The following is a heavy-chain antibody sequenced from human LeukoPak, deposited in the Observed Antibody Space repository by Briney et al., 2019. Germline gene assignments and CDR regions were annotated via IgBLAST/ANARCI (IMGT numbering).Heavy chain of an antibody. V-gene: IGHV4-59*11. J-gene: IGHJ4*02. CDR1: GASISSHY. D-gene: IGHD4-17*01. Sequence: KTSETLSLTCTVSGASISSHYWSWIRQPPGEGLEWLGYMLDSGRTKYNPSLRNRVTISGDTSKNQVSLRLSSVTAADTAVYYCARCRDEFGDYGFDFWGQGALVTVSS. CDR3: ARCRDEFGDYGFDF. CDR2: MLDSGRT.